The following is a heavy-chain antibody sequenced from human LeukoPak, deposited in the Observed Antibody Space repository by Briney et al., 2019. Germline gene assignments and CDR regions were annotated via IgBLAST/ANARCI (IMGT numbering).Heavy chain of an antibody. CDR2: IKSKTDGETT. V-gene: IGHV3-15*01. CDR1: GFTFSNAW. CDR3: ATDNPLY. J-gene: IGHJ4*02. Sequence: PGGSLRLSCAASGFTFSNAWMSWVRQAPGKGLEWVGRIKSKTDGETTDYVAPVKGRFIISRDDSKNTLYLQMNSLKTEDTAVYYCATDNPLYWGQGTLVTVSS.